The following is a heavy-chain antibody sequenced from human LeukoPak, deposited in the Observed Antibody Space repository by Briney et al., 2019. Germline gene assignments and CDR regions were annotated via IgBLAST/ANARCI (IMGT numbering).Heavy chain of an antibody. V-gene: IGHV4-59*01. D-gene: IGHD6-13*01. CDR2: IYYSGST. Sequence: SETLSLTCTVSGGSISSYYWSWVRQPPGKGLEWIGYIYYSGSTNYNPSLKSRVTISVDTSKNQFSLKLSSVTAADTAVYYCAGGPISSSWDYWGQGTLVTVSS. CDR3: AGGPISSSWDY. J-gene: IGHJ4*02. CDR1: GGSISSYY.